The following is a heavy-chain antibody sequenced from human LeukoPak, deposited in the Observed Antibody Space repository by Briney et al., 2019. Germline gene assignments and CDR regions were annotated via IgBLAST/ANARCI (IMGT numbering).Heavy chain of an antibody. D-gene: IGHD1-26*01. CDR2: ISSSSRTI. V-gene: IGHV3-48*01. Sequence: GGSLRLSCASFGFTFSSYSMNWVRQAPGKGLEWVSSISSSSRTIYYADSVKGRFTISRDNAKNSLYLQMNSLRAEDTAVYYCAREGDPPVIVGAFDIWGQGTMVTVSS. J-gene: IGHJ3*02. CDR1: GFTFSSYS. CDR3: AREGDPPVIVGAFDI.